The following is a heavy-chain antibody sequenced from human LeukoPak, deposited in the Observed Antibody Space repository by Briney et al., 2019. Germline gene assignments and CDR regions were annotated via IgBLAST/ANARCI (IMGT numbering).Heavy chain of an antibody. Sequence: ASVKVSCKASGGTFSSYAISWVRQAPGQGLEWMGGIIPIFGTANYAQKFQGRVTITTDESTSTAYMELSSLRSEDTAVYYCARVLLRGYSGYAPGDDAFDIWGQGTMVTVSS. J-gene: IGHJ3*02. V-gene: IGHV1-69*05. CDR1: GGTFSSYA. CDR2: IIPIFGTA. CDR3: ARVLLRGYSGYAPGDDAFDI. D-gene: IGHD5-12*01.